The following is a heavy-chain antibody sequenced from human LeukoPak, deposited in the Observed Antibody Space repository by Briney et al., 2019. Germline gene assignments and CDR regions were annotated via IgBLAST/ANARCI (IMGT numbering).Heavy chain of an antibody. J-gene: IGHJ4*02. V-gene: IGHV1-2*02. Sequence: GASVKVSCKASGYTFTGYYMHWVRQAPGQGLEWMGWINPNSGGTNYAQKFQGRVTMTRDTSISTAYMELSRLRSDDTAVYYCARDPYYSPGFFDYWGQGTLVTVSS. CDR3: ARDPYYSPGFFDY. CDR2: INPNSGGT. D-gene: IGHD3-10*01. CDR1: GYTFTGYY.